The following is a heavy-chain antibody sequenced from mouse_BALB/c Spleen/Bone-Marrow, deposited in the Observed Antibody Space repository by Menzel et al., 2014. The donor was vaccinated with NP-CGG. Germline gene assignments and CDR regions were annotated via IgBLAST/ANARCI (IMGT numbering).Heavy chain of an antibody. CDR2: INPGSGGT. CDR1: GYAFTNYL. CDR3: ARGGHGSY. V-gene: IGHV1-54*03. D-gene: IGHD2-2*01. J-gene: IGHJ2*01. Sequence: QVQLQQSGAELVRPGTSVKVSCKASGYAFTNYLIEWVKQRPGQGLEWIGVINPGSGGTNYNEKFKGKATLTADNSSNTAYMHPSSLTSDDSAVYFCARGGHGSYWGQGTTLTVSS.